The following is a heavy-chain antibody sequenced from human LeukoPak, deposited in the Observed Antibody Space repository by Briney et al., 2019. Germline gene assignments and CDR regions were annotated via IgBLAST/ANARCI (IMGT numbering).Heavy chain of an antibody. Sequence: PGRSLRLSCAASGFTFSSYGMHWVRQAPGKGLEWVAVISYDGSNKYYADSVKGRFTISRDNSKNTLYLQMNSLRAEDTAVYYCAKEGIVVVVAALDVWGKGTTVTVPS. CDR1: GFTFSSYG. J-gene: IGHJ6*04. D-gene: IGHD2-15*01. V-gene: IGHV3-30*18. CDR3: AKEGIVVVVAALDV. CDR2: ISYDGSNK.